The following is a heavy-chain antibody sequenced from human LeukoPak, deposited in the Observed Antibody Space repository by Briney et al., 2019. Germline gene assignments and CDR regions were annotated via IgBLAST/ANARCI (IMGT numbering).Heavy chain of an antibody. CDR1: GGSISSSSYC. CDR2: IYYSGRT. Sequence: SETLSLTCTVSGGSISSSSYCWGWIRRPPGKGLEWIGSIYYSGRTYYNPSLKSRVTISVDTSKNQFSLKLSSVTAADTAVYYCARRLARPGYFDYWGQGTLVTVSS. V-gene: IGHV4-39*01. D-gene: IGHD3-9*01. J-gene: IGHJ4*02. CDR3: ARRLARPGYFDY.